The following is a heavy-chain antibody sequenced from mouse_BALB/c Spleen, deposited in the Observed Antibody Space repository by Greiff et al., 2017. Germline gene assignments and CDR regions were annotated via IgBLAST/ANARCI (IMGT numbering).Heavy chain of an antibody. Sequence: EVQLVESGGDLVKPGGSLKLSCAASGFTFSSYGMSWVRQTPDKRLEWVATISSGGSYTYYPDSVKGRFTISRDNAKNTLYLQMSSLKSEDTAMYYCARPFYDGYYAMDYWGQGTSVTVSS. J-gene: IGHJ4*01. CDR2: ISSGGSYT. CDR3: ARPFYDGYYAMDY. D-gene: IGHD2-3*01. V-gene: IGHV5-6*01. CDR1: GFTFSSYG.